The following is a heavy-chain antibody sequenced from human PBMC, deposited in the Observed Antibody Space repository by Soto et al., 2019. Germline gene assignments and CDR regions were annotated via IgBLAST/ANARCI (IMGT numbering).Heavy chain of an antibody. CDR2: INPGDGST. D-gene: IGHD2-2*02. Sequence: GASVKVSCKASGYTFTSYYMHWVRQAPGQGLEWMGVINPGDGSTIYAQRFLDRLSVTRDTSTSTVSMELGSLRSEDTAVYFCARDSDPTRYCKTVSCYISDYWGQGTLVTVSS. CDR1: GYTFTSYY. V-gene: IGHV1-46*03. J-gene: IGHJ4*02. CDR3: ARDSDPTRYCKTVSCYISDY.